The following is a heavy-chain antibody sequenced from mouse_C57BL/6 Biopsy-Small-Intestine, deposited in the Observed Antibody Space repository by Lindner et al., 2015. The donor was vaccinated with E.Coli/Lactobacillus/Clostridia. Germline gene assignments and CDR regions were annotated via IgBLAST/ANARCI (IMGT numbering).Heavy chain of an antibody. CDR1: GYSFTGYY. Sequence: VQLQESGPELVKPGASVKISCKASGYSFTGYYMNWVKQSPEKSLEWVGEINPSTGGTTYNQKFKAKATLTVDKSSSTAYMQLKSLTSEDSAVYYCARYGNYYGSSYWYFDVWGTGTTVTVSS. CDR2: INPSTGGT. D-gene: IGHD1-1*01. CDR3: ARYGNYYGSSYWYFDV. J-gene: IGHJ1*03. V-gene: IGHV1-42*01.